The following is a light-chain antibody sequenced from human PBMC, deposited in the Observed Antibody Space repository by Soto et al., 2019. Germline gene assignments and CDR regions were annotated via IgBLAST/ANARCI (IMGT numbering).Light chain of an antibody. V-gene: IGKV1-5*03. CDR1: QSISSW. Sequence: IQRTQTPYTLSASVGDRVTITCRASQSISSWLAWYQQIPGKAPKLLIYKASSLESGVPSRFSGSGSGTEFTLTISCLQPDDFATYYCQQYNSYSRALGQGTKV. J-gene: IGKJ1*01. CDR2: KAS. CDR3: QQYNSYSRA.